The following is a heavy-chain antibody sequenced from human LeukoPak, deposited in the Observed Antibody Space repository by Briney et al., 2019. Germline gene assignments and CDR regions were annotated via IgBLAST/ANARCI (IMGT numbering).Heavy chain of an antibody. J-gene: IGHJ4*02. V-gene: IGHV3-23*01. CDR1: GFTFSSYA. CDR3: AKDNSGSYDSIDY. D-gene: IGHD1-26*01. Sequence: PGGSLRLSCAASGFTFSSYAMSWVRQAPGKGLEWVSAISGSGGSTYYADSVKGRFTISRDNSKNTLYLQMNSLRGEDTAVYYCAKDNSGSYDSIDYWGQGTLVTVSS. CDR2: ISGSGGST.